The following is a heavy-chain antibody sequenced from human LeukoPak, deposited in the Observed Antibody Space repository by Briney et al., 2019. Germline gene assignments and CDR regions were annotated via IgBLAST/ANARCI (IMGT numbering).Heavy chain of an antibody. D-gene: IGHD1-26*01. Sequence: SETLSLTCTVSGGSISSGDYYWSWLRQPPGKGLEWIGYIYYSGSTYYNPSLKSRVTISVDRSKNQFSLKLSSVTAADTAVYYCARIQLRWELVADAFDIWGQGTMVTVSS. CDR3: ARIQLRWELVADAFDI. CDR2: IYYSGST. J-gene: IGHJ3*02. CDR1: GGSISSGDYY. V-gene: IGHV4-30-4*08.